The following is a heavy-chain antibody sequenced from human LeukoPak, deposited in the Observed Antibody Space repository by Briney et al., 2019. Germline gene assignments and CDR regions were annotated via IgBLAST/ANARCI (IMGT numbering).Heavy chain of an antibody. V-gene: IGHV4-59*08. Sequence: SETLSLTCTVSGGSISSYYCSWIRQPPGKGLEWIGYIYYSGSTNYNPSLKSRGTISVDTSKNQFSLKLSSVTDADTAVYYCARRYRNWNDEDDAFDIWGQGTMVTVSS. D-gene: IGHD1-20*01. CDR3: ARRYRNWNDEDDAFDI. CDR2: IYYSGST. CDR1: GGSISSYY. J-gene: IGHJ3*02.